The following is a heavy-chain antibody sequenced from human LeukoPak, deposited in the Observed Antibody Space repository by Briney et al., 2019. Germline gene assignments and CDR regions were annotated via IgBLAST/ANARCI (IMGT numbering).Heavy chain of an antibody. CDR2: INPNSGGT. V-gene: IGHV1-2*02. Sequence: ASVKVSCKASGDSFTGYYMYWVRQAPGQGLEWMGWINPNSGGTNYAQKFQGRVTMTRDTSISTAYMELSRLRSDDTAVYYCARGEVKVVVITSFDPWGQGTLVTVSS. CDR1: GDSFTGYY. CDR3: ARGEVKVVVITSFDP. J-gene: IGHJ5*02. D-gene: IGHD3-22*01.